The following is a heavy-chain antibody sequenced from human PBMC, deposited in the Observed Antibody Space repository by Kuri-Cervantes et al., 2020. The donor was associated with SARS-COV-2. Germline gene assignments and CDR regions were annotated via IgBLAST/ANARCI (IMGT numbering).Heavy chain of an antibody. CDR1: GGSISSSRYY. D-gene: IGHD2-15*01. CDR3: ARQSVVASDD. Sequence: GSLRLSCTVSGGSISSSRYYWGWIRQPPGKGLEWIGSIYYSGSTYYNPSLKSRVTISVDTSKNQFSLKLSSVTAADTAVYYCARQSVVASDDWGQGTLVTVSS. CDR2: IYYSGST. V-gene: IGHV4-39*01. J-gene: IGHJ4*02.